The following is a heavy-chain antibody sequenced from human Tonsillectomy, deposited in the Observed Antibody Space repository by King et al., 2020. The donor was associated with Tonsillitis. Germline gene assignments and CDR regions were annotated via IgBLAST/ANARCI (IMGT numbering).Heavy chain of an antibody. CDR3: AKVWGGPDSSGYYSGGSRCLFDY. CDR1: GFTFSSYA. CDR2: ISGSGGTT. J-gene: IGHJ4*02. D-gene: IGHD3-22*01. Sequence: DVQLVESGGGLVQPGGSLRLSCAASGFTFSSYAMSWIRQAPGKGLEWVSAISGSGGTTYYADSVKGRFTISRDNSKNTLYLQMNSLRAEDTAVYYCAKVWGGPDSSGYYSGGSRCLFDYWGQGTLVTVSS. V-gene: IGHV3-23*04.